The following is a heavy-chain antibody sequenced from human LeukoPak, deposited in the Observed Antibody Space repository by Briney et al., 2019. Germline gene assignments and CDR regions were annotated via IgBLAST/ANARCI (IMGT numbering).Heavy chain of an antibody. CDR1: GYTFTGYY. D-gene: IGHD6-13*01. J-gene: IGHJ4*02. CDR3: AREEEGIAAAADY. CDR2: TNPNSGGT. Sequence: ASVKVSCKASGYTFTGYYMHWVRQAPGQGLEWMGWTNPNSGGTNYAQKFQGRVTMTRDTSISTAYMELSRLRSDDTAVYYCAREEEGIAAAADYWGQGTLVTVSS. V-gene: IGHV1-2*02.